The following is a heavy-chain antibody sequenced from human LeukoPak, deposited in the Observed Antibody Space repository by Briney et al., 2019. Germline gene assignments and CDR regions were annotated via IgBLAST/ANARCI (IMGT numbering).Heavy chain of an antibody. D-gene: IGHD6-19*01. CDR1: GFTFSSYG. Sequence: GRSLRLSCAASGFTFSSYGMHWVRQAPGKGLEWVAVISYDGSNKYYADSVKGRFTISRDNSKNTLYLQMNSLRAEDTAVYYCAKDRVAGYYYYRMDVWGQGTTVTVSS. CDR3: AKDRVAGYYYYRMDV. V-gene: IGHV3-30*18. CDR2: ISYDGSNK. J-gene: IGHJ6*02.